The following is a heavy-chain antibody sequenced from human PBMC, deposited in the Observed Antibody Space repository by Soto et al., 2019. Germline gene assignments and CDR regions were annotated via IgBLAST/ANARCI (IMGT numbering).Heavy chain of an antibody. V-gene: IGHV3-7*03. Sequence: EVQLVESGGGLVQPGGSLRLSCAASGSTFSSYWMSWVRQAPGKGLEWVANIKQDGSEKYYVDSVKGRFTISRDNAKNSLYLQMNSLRVEDTAVYYCAREGSVSFTRRWYRNWLDPWGQGTLVIVSS. CDR1: GSTFSSYW. CDR2: IKQDGSEK. D-gene: IGHD6-13*01. J-gene: IGHJ5*02. CDR3: AREGSVSFTRRWYRNWLDP.